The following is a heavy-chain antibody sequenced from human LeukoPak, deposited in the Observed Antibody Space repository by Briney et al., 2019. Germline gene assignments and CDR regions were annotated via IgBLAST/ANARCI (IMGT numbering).Heavy chain of an antibody. V-gene: IGHV1-2*02. D-gene: IGHD4-23*01. CDR3: ARDLYGGTSATFDY. CDR2: INPNSGGT. J-gene: IGHJ4*02. CDR1: GYTFTGYY. Sequence: ASVKVSCKASGYTFTGYYMHWVQQAPGQGLEWMGWINPNSGGTYYAQKFQGRVTMTSDTSISTAYMELSRLRSDNTAVYYCARDLYGGTSATFDYWGQGTLVTVSS.